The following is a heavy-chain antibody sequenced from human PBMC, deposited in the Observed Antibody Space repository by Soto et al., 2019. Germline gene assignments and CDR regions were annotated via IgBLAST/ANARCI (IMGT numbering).Heavy chain of an antibody. Sequence: WASVKVSCKASGYTFTGYYMHWVRQAPGQGLEWMGWINPNSGGTNYAQKFQGRVTMTRDTSISTAYMELSRLRSDDTAVYYCAREMYSSSSGSDYWGQGTLVTVSS. CDR1: GYTFTGYY. CDR3: AREMYSSSSGSDY. V-gene: IGHV1-2*02. CDR2: INPNSGGT. J-gene: IGHJ4*02. D-gene: IGHD6-6*01.